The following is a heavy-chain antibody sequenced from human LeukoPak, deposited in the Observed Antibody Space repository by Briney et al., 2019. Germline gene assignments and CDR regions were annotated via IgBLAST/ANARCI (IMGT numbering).Heavy chain of an antibody. J-gene: IGHJ5*02. V-gene: IGHV3-7*01. CDR2: IKQDGSEK. Sequence: GGSLRLSCAASGFTFTSYWMSWVRQAPGKGLEWVANIKQDGSEKYYVDSVKGRFTISRDNAKNSLHLQMNSLRAEDTAIYYCARSYLKMASASWGQGTLVTVSS. CDR1: GFTFTSYW. CDR3: ARSYLKMASAS. D-gene: IGHD3-10*01.